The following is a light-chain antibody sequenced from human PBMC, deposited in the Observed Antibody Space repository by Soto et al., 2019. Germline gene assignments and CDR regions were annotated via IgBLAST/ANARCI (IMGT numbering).Light chain of an antibody. J-gene: IGLJ1*01. CDR2: EVS. CDR3: RSFKDSHSFL. Sequence: QSVLTQPPSASGSPGRSITIHCTGTYSEIGAYNYVSWYRQRPGEGPELIIYEVSKRPSGVPDRIFDSKSGSTASLTVSGLQPEDEANYYCRSFKDSHSFLFGTGTKAT. CDR1: YSEIGAYNY. V-gene: IGLV2-8*01.